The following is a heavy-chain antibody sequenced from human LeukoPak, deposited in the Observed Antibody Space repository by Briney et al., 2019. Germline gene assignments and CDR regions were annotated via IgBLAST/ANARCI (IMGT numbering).Heavy chain of an antibody. J-gene: IGHJ4*02. Sequence: GGSLSLSCAASGFTFSSYWMHWVRQAPGKGLVWVSRINSDGSSTSYADSVKGRFTISRDNAKNTLYLQMNSLRAEDTAVYYCANDYGDWFLDYWGQGTLVTVSS. V-gene: IGHV3-74*01. CDR2: INSDGSST. CDR3: ANDYGDWFLDY. CDR1: GFTFSSYW. D-gene: IGHD4-17*01.